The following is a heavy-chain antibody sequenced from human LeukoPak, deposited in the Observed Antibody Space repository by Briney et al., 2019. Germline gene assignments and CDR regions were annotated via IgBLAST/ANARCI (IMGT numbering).Heavy chain of an antibody. J-gene: IGHJ4*02. V-gene: IGHV4-39*07. Sequence: SETLSLTCTVSGGSISSSSYYWGWIRQPPGKGLEWIGSIYYSGSTYYNPSLKSRVTISVDTSKNQFSLKLSSVTAAGTAVYYCARDGPATLDYWGQGTLVTVS. CDR1: GGSISSSSYY. CDR2: IYYSGST. CDR3: ARDGPATLDY.